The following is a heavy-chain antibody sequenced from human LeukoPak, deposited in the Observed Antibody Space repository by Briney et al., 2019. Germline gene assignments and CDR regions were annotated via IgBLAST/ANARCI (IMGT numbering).Heavy chain of an antibody. CDR3: ARARGAAAALEVDY. CDR1: VFTFSSYW. J-gene: IGHJ4*02. Sequence: PGGSLRLSCAASVFTFSSYWMTWVRQAPGKGLEWVANIKQDGSEKYCVDSVKGRFTISRDNAKNSLYLQMNSLRAEDTAVYYCARARGAAAALEVDYWGQGTLVTVSS. D-gene: IGHD6-13*01. V-gene: IGHV3-7*03. CDR2: IKQDGSEK.